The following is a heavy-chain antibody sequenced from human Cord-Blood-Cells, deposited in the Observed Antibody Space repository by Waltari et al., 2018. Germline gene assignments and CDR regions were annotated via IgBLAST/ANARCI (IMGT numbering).Heavy chain of an antibody. CDR2: INHSGST. Sequence: QVQLQQWGAGLLKPSETLSLTCAVYGGSLSGYYWSWIRQPPGKGLEWIGEINHSGSTNYNPSLKSRVTISVDTSKNQFSLKLSSVTAADTAVYYCARGWTGTYAFDIWGQGTMVTDSS. CDR1: GGSLSGYY. D-gene: IGHD1-7*01. J-gene: IGHJ3*02. CDR3: ARGWTGTYAFDI. V-gene: IGHV4-34*01.